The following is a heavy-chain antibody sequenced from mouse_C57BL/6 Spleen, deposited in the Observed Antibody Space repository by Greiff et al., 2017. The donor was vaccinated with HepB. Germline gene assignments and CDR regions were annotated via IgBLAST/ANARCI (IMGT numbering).Heavy chain of an antibody. D-gene: IGHD1-1*01. CDR2: IYPGDGDT. CDR3: ASTGSSYGYFDV. CDR1: GYAFSSSW. Sequence: VQLQQSGPELVKPGASVKISCKASGYAFSSSWMNWVKQRPGKGLEGIGRIYPGDGDTNYNGKFKGKATLTADKSSSTAYMQLSSLTSEDSAVYFCASTGSSYGYFDVWGTGTTVTVSS. V-gene: IGHV1-82*01. J-gene: IGHJ1*03.